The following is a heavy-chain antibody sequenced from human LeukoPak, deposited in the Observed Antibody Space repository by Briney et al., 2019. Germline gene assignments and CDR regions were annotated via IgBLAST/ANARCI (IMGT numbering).Heavy chain of an antibody. V-gene: IGHV3-21*01. CDR3: ARDTRGWQLGARGYYFDY. J-gene: IGHJ4*02. D-gene: IGHD6-6*01. CDR1: GFTFSSYS. CDR2: ISSSSSYI. Sequence: RGSLRLSCAASGFTFSSYSMNWVSQAPGKGREWGSSISSSSSYIYYADSVKGRFTISRDNAKNSLYLHMNSLRAEDTAVYYCARDTRGWQLGARGYYFDYWGQGTLVTVSS.